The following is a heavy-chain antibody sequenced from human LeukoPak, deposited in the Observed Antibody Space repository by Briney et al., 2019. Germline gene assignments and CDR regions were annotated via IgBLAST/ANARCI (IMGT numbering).Heavy chain of an antibody. D-gene: IGHD6-13*01. CDR3: ARRKEQQLADY. J-gene: IGHJ4*02. V-gene: IGHV3-66*04. CDR1: GFIVSSNY. CDR2: IYSSGNT. Sequence: PGGSLRLSCAASGFIVSSNYMSWVRQAPGKGLEWVSIIYSSGNTYYADSVKGRFTISRDKSKNTLYLQMNSLRAEDTAVYYCARRKEQQLADYWGQGTLVTVSS.